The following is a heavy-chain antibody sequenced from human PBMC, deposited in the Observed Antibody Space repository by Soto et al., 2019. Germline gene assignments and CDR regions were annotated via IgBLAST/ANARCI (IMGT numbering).Heavy chain of an antibody. Sequence: GSLRLSCAVSGFTFSDYAMSWVRQAPGEGMEWVSGISASDTSTYYADSVKGRFTISRDNSKNTLYLQMHSLRAEHTAVYYCPKCGGLGTPRGRGSCYCPIAYWGQVAPVTVSS. CDR2: ISASDTST. D-gene: IGHD2-15*01. CDR1: GFTFSDYA. CDR3: PKCGGLGTPRGRGSCYCPIAY. J-gene: IGHJ4*02. V-gene: IGHV3-23*01.